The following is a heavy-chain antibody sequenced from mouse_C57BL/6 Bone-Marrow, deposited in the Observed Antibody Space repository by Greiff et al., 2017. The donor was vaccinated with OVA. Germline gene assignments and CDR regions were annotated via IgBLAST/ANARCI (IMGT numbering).Heavy chain of an antibody. D-gene: IGHD1-1*01. CDR2: ISPDNGGT. V-gene: IGHV1-18*01. J-gene: IGHJ2*01. CDR3: ARIYYYVFDY. Sequence: VQLLQSGRELVKPGASVKIPCKASGYTFTDYNMDWVKQSPGKRLEWVGDISPDNGGTIYTEKFKGKVTLSVDKSSSTAYLELRSLTSEDTAVYYCARIYYYVFDYWGQGTTLTVSS. CDR1: GYTFTDYN.